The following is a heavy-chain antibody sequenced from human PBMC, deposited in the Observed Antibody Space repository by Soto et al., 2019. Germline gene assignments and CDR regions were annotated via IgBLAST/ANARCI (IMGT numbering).Heavy chain of an antibody. CDR1: GYTFTSYG. D-gene: IGHD3-22*01. J-gene: IGHJ4*02. Sequence: ASVKVSCKASGYTFTSYGISWVRQAPGQGLEWMGWISAYNGNTNYAQKLQGRVTMTTDTSTSTAYMELRSLRSDDTAVYYCARTQLSRDYYDSSGYPPSDYWGQGTLVTVSS. CDR3: ARTQLSRDYYDSSGYPPSDY. V-gene: IGHV1-18*01. CDR2: ISAYNGNT.